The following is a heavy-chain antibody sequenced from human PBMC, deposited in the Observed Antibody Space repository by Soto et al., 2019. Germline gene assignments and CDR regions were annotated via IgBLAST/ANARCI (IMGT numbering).Heavy chain of an antibody. Sequence: TGGSLRLSCAASGFTFSDYYMSWIRQAPGKGLEWVSYISSSGSTIYYADSVKGRFTISRDNAKNSLYLQMNSLRAEDTAVYYCARPELEPNPPYYYFYYMDVWGKGTTVTVSS. V-gene: IGHV3-11*01. D-gene: IGHD1-1*01. J-gene: IGHJ6*03. CDR3: ARPELEPNPPYYYFYYMDV. CDR1: GFTFSDYY. CDR2: ISSSGSTI.